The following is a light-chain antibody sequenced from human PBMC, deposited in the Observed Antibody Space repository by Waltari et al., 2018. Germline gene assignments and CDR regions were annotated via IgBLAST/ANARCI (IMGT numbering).Light chain of an antibody. CDR2: DVS. V-gene: IGLV2-14*03. Sequence: SALTQPASVSGSPGQSITISCTGTSSDVGGFTSVSWFQQYPGKAPKLIMYDVSHRPSGVSIRFSGSKSGDTASLTISGLQADDEADYHCISYSSSATGHVIIGGGTKLTVL. J-gene: IGLJ2*01. CDR3: ISYSSSATGHVI. CDR1: SSDVGGFTS.